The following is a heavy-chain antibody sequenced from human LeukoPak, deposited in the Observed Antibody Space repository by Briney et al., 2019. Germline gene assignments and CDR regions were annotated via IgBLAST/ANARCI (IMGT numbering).Heavy chain of an antibody. V-gene: IGHV3-30*02. CDR1: GFTFSSYG. D-gene: IGHD3-10*01. CDR2: IRYDGSNK. J-gene: IGHJ4*02. Sequence: GGSLRLSCAASGFTFSSYGMHWVRQAPGKGLEWVAFIRYDGSNKYYADSVKGRFTISRDNSKNTLYLQMNSLRAEDTAVYYCAKSWRITMVRGVPRGSSLFDYWGQGTLVTVPS. CDR3: AKSWRITMVRGVPRGSSLFDY.